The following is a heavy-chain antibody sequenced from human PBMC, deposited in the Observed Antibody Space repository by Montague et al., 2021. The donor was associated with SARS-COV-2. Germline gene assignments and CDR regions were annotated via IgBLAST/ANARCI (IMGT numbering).Heavy chain of an antibody. CDR1: GFTVSSNY. J-gene: IGHJ6*02. D-gene: IGHD5-24*01. V-gene: IGHV3-53*01. Sequence: SLRLSCAASGFTVSSNYVSWVRQAPGKGLEWVSVIYGCGSTYYADSVKGRFTISRDNSKNTLYLQMNSLRAEDTAVYYCARDSMAYGMDVWGQGTAVTVSS. CDR2: IYGCGST. CDR3: ARDSMAYGMDV.